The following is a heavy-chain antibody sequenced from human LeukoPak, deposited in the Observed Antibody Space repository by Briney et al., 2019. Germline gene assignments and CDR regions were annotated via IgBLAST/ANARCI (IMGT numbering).Heavy chain of an antibody. CDR1: GFTFSSYA. D-gene: IGHD3-10*01. J-gene: IGHJ4*02. CDR2: ICGSGGST. CDR3: AGRKNPYGSGSYVDY. V-gene: IGHV3-23*01. Sequence: GGSLRLSCAASGFTFSSYAMSWVRQAPGKGLEWVSAICGSGGSTYYADSVKGRFTISRDNSKNTLYLQMNSLRAEDTAVYYCAGRKNPYGSGSYVDYWGRGTLVTVSS.